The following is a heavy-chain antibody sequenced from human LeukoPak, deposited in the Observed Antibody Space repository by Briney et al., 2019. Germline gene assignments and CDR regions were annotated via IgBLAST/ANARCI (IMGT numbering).Heavy chain of an antibody. V-gene: IGHV1-8*02. D-gene: IGHD3-10*01. Sequence: ASVKVSCKASGGTFSSYAISWVRQATGQGLEWMGWMNPNSGNTGYAQKFQGRVTMTRNTSISTAYMELSSLRSEDTAVYYCARGAYGSGSGFDYWGQGTLVTVSS. CDR2: MNPNSGNT. CDR1: GGTFSSYA. CDR3: ARGAYGSGSGFDY. J-gene: IGHJ4*02.